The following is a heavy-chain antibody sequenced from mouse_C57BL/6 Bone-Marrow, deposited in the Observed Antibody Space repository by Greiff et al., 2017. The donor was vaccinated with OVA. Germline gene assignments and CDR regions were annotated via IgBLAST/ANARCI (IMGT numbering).Heavy chain of an antibody. CDR3: AVEYYGNPAWFAY. V-gene: IGHV12-3*01. D-gene: IGHD2-1*01. CDR1: GFPITSGYY. J-gene: IGHJ3*01. Sequence: VKLQESGPGLVKPSQSLFLTCSITGFPITSGYYWIWIRQSPGKLLEWMGYITHSGETFYNPSLQSPISITRDTSKNPFFLQLNSVTTEDTAMYYCAVEYYGNPAWFAYWGQGTLVTVSA. CDR2: ITHSGET.